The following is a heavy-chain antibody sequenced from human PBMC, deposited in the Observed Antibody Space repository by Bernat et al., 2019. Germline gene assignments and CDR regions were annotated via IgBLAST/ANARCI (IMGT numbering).Heavy chain of an antibody. D-gene: IGHD1-26*01. J-gene: IGHJ4*02. CDR2: IKSKTDGGTT. CDR1: GFTFSNAW. V-gene: IGHV3-15*01. Sequence: EVQLVESGGGLVKPGGSLRLSCAASGFTFSNAWMSWVRQAPGKGLEWVGRIKSKTDGGTTDYAAPVKGRFTISRDNSKNTLYLQMNSLRAEDTAVYYCARWGLSGSSRGGYYFDYWGQGTLVTVSS. CDR3: ARWGLSGSSRGGYYFDY.